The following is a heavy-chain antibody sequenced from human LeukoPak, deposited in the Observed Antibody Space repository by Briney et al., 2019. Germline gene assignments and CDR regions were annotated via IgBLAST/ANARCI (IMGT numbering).Heavy chain of an antibody. V-gene: IGHV3-74*01. CDR1: GFTFSSYW. Sequence: GGSLRLSCAASGFTFSSYWMHWVRQAPGKGLVWVSRINSDGSSTSYADSVKGRFTISRDNAKDTLYLQMNSLRAEDTAVYYCARGLMGVWLYCWGQGTLVTVSS. J-gene: IGHJ4*02. CDR2: INSDGSST. CDR3: ARGLMGVWLYC. D-gene: IGHD5-18*01.